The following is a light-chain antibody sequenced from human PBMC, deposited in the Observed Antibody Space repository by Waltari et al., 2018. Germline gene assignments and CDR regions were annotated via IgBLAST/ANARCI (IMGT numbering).Light chain of an antibody. CDR2: WAS. J-gene: IGKJ4*01. V-gene: IGKV4-1*01. CDR3: QQYYSIPLT. Sequence: DIVLPQSPDPLADSLRERATINCTSSTAVLYTSNDKYYSGWYQKKAGQPPKLLIHWASTRESGVPDRFSGSGAGIDFTLTISGLQAEDVAVYYCQQYYSIPLTFGGGTK. CDR1: TAVLYTSNDKYY.